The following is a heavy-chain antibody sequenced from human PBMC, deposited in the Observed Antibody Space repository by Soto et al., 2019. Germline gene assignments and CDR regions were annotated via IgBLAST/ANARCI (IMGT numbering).Heavy chain of an antibody. J-gene: IGHJ6*02. D-gene: IGHD2-2*01. V-gene: IGHV3-30-3*01. Sequence: GGSLRLSCAASGFTFSSYAMHWVRQAPGKGLEWVAVISYDGSNKYYADSVKGRFTISRDNSKNTLYLQMNSLRAEDTAVYYCARDPGSYALYYYYYYGMDVWGQGTTVTVSS. CDR2: ISYDGSNK. CDR3: ARDPGSYALYYYYYYGMDV. CDR1: GFTFSSYA.